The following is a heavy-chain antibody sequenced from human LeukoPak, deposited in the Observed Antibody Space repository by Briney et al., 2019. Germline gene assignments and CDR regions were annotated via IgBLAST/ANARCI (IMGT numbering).Heavy chain of an antibody. CDR3: ARGFADTALVRRKVPFDY. Sequence: SETLSLTCTVSGGSISSSSYYWGWIRQPPGKGLEWIGSIYYSGSTYYNPSLKSRVTISVDTSKKQFSLKLTSVTAADTAVYYCARGFADTALVRRKVPFDYWGQGTLVTVSS. J-gene: IGHJ4*02. D-gene: IGHD5-18*01. V-gene: IGHV4-39*07. CDR1: GGSISSSSYY. CDR2: IYYSGST.